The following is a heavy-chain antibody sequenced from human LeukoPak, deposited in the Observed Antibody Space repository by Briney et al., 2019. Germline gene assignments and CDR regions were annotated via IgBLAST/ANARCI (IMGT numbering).Heavy chain of an antibody. CDR3: ARASGSGSGTYFSYPMDV. Sequence: RGSLRLSCAASGFALSSYAMNWVRQAPGKGLEWVSYISGTGSTIYSTVSMKGRFTIYRANAKNSLYLQMSGLRDDDTAFYHCARASGSGSGTYFSYPMDVWGQGTTVIVSS. D-gene: IGHD3-10*01. J-gene: IGHJ6*02. CDR2: ISGTGSTI. CDR1: GFALSSYA. V-gene: IGHV3-48*02.